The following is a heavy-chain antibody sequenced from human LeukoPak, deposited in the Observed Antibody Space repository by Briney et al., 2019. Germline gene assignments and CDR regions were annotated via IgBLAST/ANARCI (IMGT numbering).Heavy chain of an antibody. V-gene: IGHV3-7*03. Sequence: GGSLRLSCAASGFTFSGYWMSWVRQAPGKGLEWMANIKQDGNVKYYVDSVKGRFTTSRDNAKNSLFLQMNSLRAEDTAVYYCARLGLPDYWGQGTLVTVSS. CDR3: ARLGLPDY. CDR2: IKQDGNVK. CDR1: GFTFSGYW. D-gene: IGHD2-21*01. J-gene: IGHJ4*02.